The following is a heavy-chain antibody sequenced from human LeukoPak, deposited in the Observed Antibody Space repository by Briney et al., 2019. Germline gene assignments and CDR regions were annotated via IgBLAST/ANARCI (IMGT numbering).Heavy chain of an antibody. CDR2: FDPEDGQT. CDR3: ATVKVVAAAMALYFDS. Sequence: GASVKVSCKLSGYTLTEKAMHWVRQTPGRGPEWMGGFDPEDGQTLYAQKFQGRVSMTEDTSTDTIYMELSRLRFEDTAVYYCATVKVVAAAMALYFDSWGQGTLVTVSS. V-gene: IGHV1-24*01. D-gene: IGHD2-15*01. CDR1: GYTLTEKA. J-gene: IGHJ4*02.